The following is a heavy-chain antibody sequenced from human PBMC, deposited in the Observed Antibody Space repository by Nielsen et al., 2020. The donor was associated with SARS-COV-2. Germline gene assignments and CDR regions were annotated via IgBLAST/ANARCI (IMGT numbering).Heavy chain of an antibody. CDR1: GDSISSQTW. CDR3: ARDCSCGLGSSPSYYFDY. J-gene: IGHJ4*02. D-gene: IGHD7-27*01. CDR2: IYHGGST. V-gene: IGHV4-4*02. Sequence: SETLSLTCGVFGDSISSQTWWSWVRQPPGKGLEWIGQIYHGGSTNYNPSLRSRVAISVDKSNNQFSLELRSVTAADTAVYYCARDCSCGLGSSPSYYFDYWGQGTLVTVSS.